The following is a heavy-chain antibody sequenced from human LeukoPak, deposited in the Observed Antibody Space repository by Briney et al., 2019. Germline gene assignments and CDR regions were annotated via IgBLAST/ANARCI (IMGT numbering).Heavy chain of an antibody. V-gene: IGHV3-33*01. CDR3: ERVTVTTETYYYYYMDV. Sequence: PGRSLRLSCAASGFTFSSYGMHWVRQAPGKGLEWVAVIWYDGSNKYYADSVKGRFTISRDNSKNTLYLQMNSLRAEDTAVYYCERVTVTTETYYYYYMDVWGKGTTVTVSS. J-gene: IGHJ6*03. D-gene: IGHD4-17*01. CDR1: GFTFSSYG. CDR2: IWYDGSNK.